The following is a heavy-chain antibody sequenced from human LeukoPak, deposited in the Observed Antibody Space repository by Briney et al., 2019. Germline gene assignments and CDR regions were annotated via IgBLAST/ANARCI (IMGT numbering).Heavy chain of an antibody. V-gene: IGHV4-39*07. CDR2: IYHSGST. J-gene: IGHJ3*01. CDR3: ARDYRRGAASDAFDV. Sequence: SETLSLTCTVSGGSISSSSYYWGWIRQPPGKGLEWIGSIYHSGSTYYNPSLKGRVTISVDTSKNQFSLKMTSVTAADTAVYFCARDYRRGAASDAFDVWGQGTMVTVSS. CDR1: GGSISSSSYY. D-gene: IGHD4-11*01.